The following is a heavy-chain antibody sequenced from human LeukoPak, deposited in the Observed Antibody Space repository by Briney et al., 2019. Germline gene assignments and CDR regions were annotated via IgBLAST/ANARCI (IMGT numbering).Heavy chain of an antibody. CDR3: ARGFALDY. V-gene: IGHV3-7*01. CDR1: GFTFSSNW. D-gene: IGHD3-3*01. CDR2: IKKDGNEK. J-gene: IGHJ4*02. Sequence: GGSLRLSCAASGFTFSSNWMSWVRQAPGKGLEWVANIKKDGNEKYYVGSVKGRFTISRDNGKNSLYLQMNSLRAEDTAVYYCARGFALDYWGQGTLVTVSS.